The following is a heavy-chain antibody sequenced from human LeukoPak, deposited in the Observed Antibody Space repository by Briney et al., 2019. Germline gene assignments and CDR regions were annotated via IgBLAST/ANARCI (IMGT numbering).Heavy chain of an antibody. CDR2: MNPNSGNT. V-gene: IGHV1-8*03. Sequence: ASVKVSCKASGYTFTSYDINWVRQATGQGLEWMGWMNPNSGNTGYAQKFQDRVTITRNTSISTAYMELSSLRSEDTAVYYCARGHPTELIGLDYWGQGTLVTVSS. CDR3: ARGHPTELIGLDY. D-gene: IGHD1-7*01. J-gene: IGHJ4*02. CDR1: GYTFTSYD.